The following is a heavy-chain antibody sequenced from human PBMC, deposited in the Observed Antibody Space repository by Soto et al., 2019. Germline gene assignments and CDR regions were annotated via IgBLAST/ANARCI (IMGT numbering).Heavy chain of an antibody. V-gene: IGHV4-31*03. Sequence: PSETLSLTCTVSGGSISSGGYYWSWIRQHPGKGLEWIGYIYYSGSTYYNPSLKSRVTISVDTSKNQFSLKLSSVTAADTAVYYCARDARIVVVPAAINGNWFDPWGQGTLVTVSS. CDR1: GGSISSGGYY. D-gene: IGHD2-2*01. J-gene: IGHJ5*02. CDR3: ARDARIVVVPAAINGNWFDP. CDR2: IYYSGST.